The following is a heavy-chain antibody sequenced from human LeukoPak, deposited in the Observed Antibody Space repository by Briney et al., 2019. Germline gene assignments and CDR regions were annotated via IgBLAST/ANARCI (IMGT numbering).Heavy chain of an antibody. D-gene: IGHD3-16*02. V-gene: IGHV3-30-3*01. J-gene: IGHJ4*02. CDR3: AKERGLGIMITFGGVIGIGGWDY. Sequence: PGGSLRLSCAASGFTFSSYAMHWVRQAPGKGLEWVAVISYDGSNKYYADSVKGRFTISRDNSKNTLYLQMNSLRAEDTAVYYCAKERGLGIMITFGGVIGIGGWDYWGQGTLVTVSS. CDR1: GFTFSSYA. CDR2: ISYDGSNK.